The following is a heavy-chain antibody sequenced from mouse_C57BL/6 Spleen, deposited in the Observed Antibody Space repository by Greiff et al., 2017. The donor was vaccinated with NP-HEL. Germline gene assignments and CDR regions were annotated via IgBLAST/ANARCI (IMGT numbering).Heavy chain of an antibody. J-gene: IGHJ2*01. CDR2: ISDGGSYT. CDR1: GFTFSSYA. Sequence: EVKLMESGGGLVKPGGSLKLSCAASGFTFSSYAMSWVRQTPEKRLEWVATISDGGSYTYYPDNVKGRFTISRDNAKNNLYLQMSHLESEDTAMYYCARGGVHFDYWGQGTTLTVSS. V-gene: IGHV5-4*03. CDR3: ARGGVHFDY.